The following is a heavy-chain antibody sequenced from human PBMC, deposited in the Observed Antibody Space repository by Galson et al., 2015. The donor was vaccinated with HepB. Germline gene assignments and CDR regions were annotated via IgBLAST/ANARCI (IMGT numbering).Heavy chain of an antibody. D-gene: IGHD4-17*01. CDR1: GFTFRSYG. V-gene: IGHV3-30*18. CDR2: ISYDGSNK. CDR3: AKNGDTKTTLDY. Sequence: SLRLSCAASGFTFRSYGMHWVRQAPGKGLEWVAVISYDGSNKYYAGSVKGRFTISRDNSKNTLYLQMNSLRAEDTAVYYCAKNGDTKTTLDYWGQGTLVTVSS. J-gene: IGHJ4*02.